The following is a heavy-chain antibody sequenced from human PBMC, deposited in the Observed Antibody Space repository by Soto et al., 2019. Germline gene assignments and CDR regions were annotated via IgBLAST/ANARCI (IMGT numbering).Heavy chain of an antibody. V-gene: IGHV4-34*01. J-gene: IGHJ4*02. CDR3: AGGGVIVYFDY. CDR2: INHSGST. D-gene: IGHD3-16*02. CDR1: GGSFSGYY. Sequence: SLTCAVYGGSFSGYYWSWIRQPPGKGLEWIGEINHSGSTNYNPSLKSRVTISVDTSKNQFSLKLSSVTAADTAVYYCAGGGVIVYFDYWGQGTLVTVSS.